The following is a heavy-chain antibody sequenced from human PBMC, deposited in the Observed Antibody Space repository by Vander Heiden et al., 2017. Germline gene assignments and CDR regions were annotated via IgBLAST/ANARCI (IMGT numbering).Heavy chain of an antibody. Sequence: QVQLVESGGGVVQPGRSLRLSCAASGFTFSSYGMHWVRQAPGKGLEWVAVISYDGSNKYYADSVKGRVTISRDNSKNTLYLQMNSLRAEDTAVYYCAKDLVPVRSQQRRWFDPWGQGTLVTVSS. V-gene: IGHV3-30*18. J-gene: IGHJ5*02. CDR2: ISYDGSNK. CDR1: GFTFSSYG. CDR3: AKDLVPVRSQQRRWFDP. D-gene: IGHD4-17*01.